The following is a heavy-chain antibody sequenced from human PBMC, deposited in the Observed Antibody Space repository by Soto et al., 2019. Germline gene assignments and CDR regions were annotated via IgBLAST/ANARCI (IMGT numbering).Heavy chain of an antibody. Sequence: PGGSLRLSCAASGFTFSSYAMCWVRQAPGKGLEWVSAISGSGGSTYYADSVKGRFTISRDNSKNTLYLQMNSLRAEDTAVYYCAKELEHTPYYYYYYGMDVWGQGTTVTVSS. CDR2: ISGSGGST. CDR3: AKELEHTPYYYYYYGMDV. D-gene: IGHD1-1*01. J-gene: IGHJ6*02. CDR1: GFTFSSYA. V-gene: IGHV3-23*01.